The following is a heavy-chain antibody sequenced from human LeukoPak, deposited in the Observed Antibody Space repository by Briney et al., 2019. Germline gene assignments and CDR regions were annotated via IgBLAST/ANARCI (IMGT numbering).Heavy chain of an antibody. CDR1: GFTFSSYG. CDR2: IWYDGSNK. CDR3: AKVGGYSYGLVGYFDY. D-gene: IGHD5-18*01. J-gene: IGHJ4*02. Sequence: GGSLRLSCAASGFTFSSYGMHWVRRAPGKGLEWVAVIWYDGSNKYYADSVKGRFTISRDNSKNTLYLQMNSLRAEDTAVYYCAKVGGYSYGLVGYFDYWGQGTLVTVSS. V-gene: IGHV3-33*06.